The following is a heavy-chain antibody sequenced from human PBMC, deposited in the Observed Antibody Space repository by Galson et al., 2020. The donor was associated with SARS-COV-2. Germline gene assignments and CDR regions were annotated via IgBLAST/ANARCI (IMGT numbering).Heavy chain of an antibody. CDR3: AHRRGFTSLFYFDY. J-gene: IGHJ4*02. CDR1: GFSLRTSGVG. V-gene: IGHV2-5*02. Sequence: KMSGPTLVKPTQTLTLTCTFSGFSLRTSGVGVGWIRQPPGKALEWLALIYWDDDKRYSPSLKSRLTITKDTSKNQVVLTMTNMDPVDTATYYCAHRRGFTSLFYFDYWGQGTLVTVSS. CDR2: IYWDDDK.